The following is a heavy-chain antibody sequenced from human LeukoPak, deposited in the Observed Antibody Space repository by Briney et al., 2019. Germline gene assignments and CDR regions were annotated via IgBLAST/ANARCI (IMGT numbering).Heavy chain of an antibody. D-gene: IGHD6-13*01. CDR1: GFTFSAYI. CDR2: ITSDGATI. Sequence: PGGSLRLSCAASGFTFSAYIMYWVRQAPGKGLEHVSGITSDGATIYYANSVKGRFTISRDNSKNTLDLQMGSLRDEDMAVYYCARVGVGATAGHYYSDYWGQGTLVTVSS. J-gene: IGHJ4*02. V-gene: IGHV3-64*01. CDR3: ARVGVGATAGHYYSDY.